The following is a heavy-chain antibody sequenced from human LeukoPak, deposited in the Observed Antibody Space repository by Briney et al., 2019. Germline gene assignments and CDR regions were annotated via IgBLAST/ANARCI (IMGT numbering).Heavy chain of an antibody. Sequence: GGSLRLSCAASGFTVSSNYMSWVRQAPGKGLEWVSYISSSSSTIYYADSVKGRFTISRDNAKNSLYLQMNSLRAEDTAVYYCARDVPFPYYDSSGYYDYWGQGTLVTVSS. D-gene: IGHD3-22*01. J-gene: IGHJ4*02. CDR3: ARDVPFPYYDSSGYYDY. CDR1: GFTVSSNY. V-gene: IGHV3-48*04. CDR2: ISSSSSTI.